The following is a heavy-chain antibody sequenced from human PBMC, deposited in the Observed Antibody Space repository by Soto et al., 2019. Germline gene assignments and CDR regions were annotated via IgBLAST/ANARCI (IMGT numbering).Heavy chain of an antibody. CDR1: GFTFSSYA. CDR3: AKDGTNYYDSSGYYGAFDY. Sequence: HPGGSLRLSCAASGFTFSSYAMSWVRQAPGKGLEWASAISGSGGSTYYADSVKGRFTISRDNSKNTLYLQMNSLRAEDTAVYYCAKDGTNYYDSSGYYGAFDYWGQGTLVTVSS. D-gene: IGHD3-22*01. CDR2: ISGSGGST. J-gene: IGHJ4*02. V-gene: IGHV3-23*01.